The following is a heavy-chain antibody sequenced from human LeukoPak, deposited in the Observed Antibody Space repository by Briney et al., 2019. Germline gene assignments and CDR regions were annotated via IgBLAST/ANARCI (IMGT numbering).Heavy chain of an antibody. CDR1: GYSFTSYW. Sequence: GESLKISCKGSGYSFTSYWIGWVRQMPGKGLERMGIVNPGDSDTRYSPSFQGQVTISVDKSISTAYLQWSSLQASDTAMYYCATVPRIPAVGNTEYFQHWGQGTLVTVSS. CDR3: ATVPRIPAVGNTEYFQH. D-gene: IGHD6-13*01. J-gene: IGHJ1*01. CDR2: VNPGDSDT. V-gene: IGHV5-51*01.